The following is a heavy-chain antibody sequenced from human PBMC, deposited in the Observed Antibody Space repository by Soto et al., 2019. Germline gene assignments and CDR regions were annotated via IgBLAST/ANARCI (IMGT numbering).Heavy chain of an antibody. CDR2: ISSGSSYI. CDR1: GQTFSSYT. CDR3: ATSIAVAAPFDY. D-gene: IGHD6-19*01. J-gene: IGHJ4*02. V-gene: IGHV3-21*01. Sequence: EVHLVESGGGLVKPGGSLRLSCAAAGQTFSSYTMNWVRQAPGKGLEWVSSISSGSSYIYYADSVKGRFTISRDNAKNSLYLQMNSLRAEDTAVYYCATSIAVAAPFDYWGQGTLVTVSS.